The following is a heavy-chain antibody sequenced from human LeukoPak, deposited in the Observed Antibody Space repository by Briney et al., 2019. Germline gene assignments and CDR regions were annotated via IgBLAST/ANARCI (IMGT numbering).Heavy chain of an antibody. V-gene: IGHV3-11*06. CDR3: ARLYSSSSGKAFDI. J-gene: IGHJ3*02. D-gene: IGHD6-6*01. CDR2: ISGGSSYT. Sequence: GGSLRLSCAASGFTFSDYYMTWIRQAPGKGLVWVSYISGGSSYTNYADSVKGRFTISRDNAKNSLYLQMNSLRTEDTSVYYCARLYSSSSGKAFDIWGQGTMVTVSS. CDR1: GFTFSDYY.